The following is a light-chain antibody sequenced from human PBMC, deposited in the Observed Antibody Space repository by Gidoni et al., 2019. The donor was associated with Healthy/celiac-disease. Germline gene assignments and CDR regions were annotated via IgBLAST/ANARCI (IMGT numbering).Light chain of an antibody. CDR3: QQSYSTRRT. Sequence: DIQMTQSPSSLSASVGDRVTITCRASQSISSYLNWDQQKPGKAPKLLIYAASSLQSGVPSRFSGSGSGTDFTLTISSLQPEDFATYYCQQSYSTRRTFGGGTKVEIK. V-gene: IGKV1-39*01. CDR2: AAS. CDR1: QSISSY. J-gene: IGKJ4*01.